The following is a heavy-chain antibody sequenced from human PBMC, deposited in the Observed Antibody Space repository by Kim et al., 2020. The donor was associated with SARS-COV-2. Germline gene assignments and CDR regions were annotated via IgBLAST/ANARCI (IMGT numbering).Heavy chain of an antibody. CDR1: GFNFSSYS. CDR2: ISSSSSYI. CDR3: ARGIAAAGTTIDY. Sequence: GGSLRLSCAASGFNFSSYSMNWVRQAPGKGLEWVSSISSSSSYIYYADSVKGRFTISRDNAKNSLYLQMNSLRAEDTAVYYCARGIAAAGTTIDYWGQGTLVTVSS. D-gene: IGHD6-13*01. V-gene: IGHV3-21*01. J-gene: IGHJ4*02.